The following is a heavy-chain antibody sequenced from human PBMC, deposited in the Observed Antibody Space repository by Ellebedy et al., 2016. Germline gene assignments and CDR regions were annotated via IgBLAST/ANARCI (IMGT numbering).Heavy chain of an antibody. CDR1: GGSISSYY. CDR3: ARGGGYCSGGSCYPRRDFDY. D-gene: IGHD2-15*01. CDR2: IYYSGST. Sequence: SETLSLTCTVSGGSISSYYWSWIRQPPGKGLEWIGYIYYSGSTNYNPSLKSRVTISVDTSKNQFSLKLSSVTAADTAVYYCARGGGYCSGGSCYPRRDFDYWGQGTLVTVSS. V-gene: IGHV4-59*01. J-gene: IGHJ4*02.